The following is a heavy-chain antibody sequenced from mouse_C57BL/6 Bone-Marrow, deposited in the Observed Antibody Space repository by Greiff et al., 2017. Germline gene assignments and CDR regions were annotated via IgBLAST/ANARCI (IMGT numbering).Heavy chain of an antibody. CDR3: ARLDY. CDR1: GFTFSSYG. V-gene: IGHV5-6*01. J-gene: IGHJ2*01. Sequence: EVKLVESGGDLVKPGGSLKLSCAASGFTFSSYGMSWVRQTPDKRLEWVATISSGGSYTYYPDSVKGRFTISRDNDKNTLDLQMSSLKSEDTAMYYCARLDYWGQGTTLTVSS. CDR2: ISSGGSYT.